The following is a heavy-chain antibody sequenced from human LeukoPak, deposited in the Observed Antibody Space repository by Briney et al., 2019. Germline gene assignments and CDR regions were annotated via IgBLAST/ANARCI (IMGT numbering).Heavy chain of an antibody. CDR1: GYIFTAYY. Sequence: ASVKVSCKASGYIFTAYYMHWVRQAPGQGLEWMGWINPNSGGTHYAQNFQGRVTMTRDTSISTAYMELNSLRSDDTAVYYCGTDSGSHYYGMDVWGQGTTVTVSS. V-gene: IGHV1-2*02. J-gene: IGHJ6*02. D-gene: IGHD1-26*01. CDR3: GTDSGSHYYGMDV. CDR2: INPNSGGT.